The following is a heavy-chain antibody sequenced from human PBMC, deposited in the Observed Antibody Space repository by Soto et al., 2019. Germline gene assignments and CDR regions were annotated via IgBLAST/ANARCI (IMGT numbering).Heavy chain of an antibody. CDR2: ISTHNGDT. V-gene: IGHV1-18*01. Sequence: ASVKVSCKASGYSFSRYGISWVRQAPGQGLEWMGWISTHNGDTSYAQAQKFQGRVTLTTDTPASTAYMEVRSLRSDDTAVYYCARRFRGSFFGYWGQGTLGTVSS. J-gene: IGHJ4*02. CDR1: GYSFSRYG. CDR3: ARRFRGSFFGY. D-gene: IGHD1-26*01.